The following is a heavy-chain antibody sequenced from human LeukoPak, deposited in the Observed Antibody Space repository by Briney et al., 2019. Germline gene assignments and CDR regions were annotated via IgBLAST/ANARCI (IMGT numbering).Heavy chain of an antibody. Sequence: PGGSLRLSCAASGFTFSSYGMYWVRQAPGKGLEWVAFIRSDGTNKYYADSVRGRFTISRDNSKNTLYLQMNSLRAEDTAVYYCAKEMGSWFGDHDAFDIWGQGTMVTVSS. V-gene: IGHV3-30*02. CDR3: AKEMGSWFGDHDAFDI. D-gene: IGHD3-10*01. CDR2: IRSDGTNK. J-gene: IGHJ3*02. CDR1: GFTFSSYG.